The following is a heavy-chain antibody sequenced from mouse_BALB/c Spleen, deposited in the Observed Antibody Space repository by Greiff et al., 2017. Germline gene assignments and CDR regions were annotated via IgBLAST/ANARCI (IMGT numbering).Heavy chain of an antibody. CDR1: GYTFTSYW. CDR3: TYYYGSSYFYAMDY. CDR2: IYPGNSDT. V-gene: IGHV1-5*01. D-gene: IGHD1-1*01. J-gene: IGHJ2*01. Sequence: EVQLQQSGTVLARPGASVKMSCKASGYTFTSYWMHWVKQRPGQGLEWIGAIYPGNSDTSYNQKFKGKAKLTAVTSTSTAYMELSSLTNEDSAVYYCTYYYGSSYFYAMDYWGQGTTLTVSS.